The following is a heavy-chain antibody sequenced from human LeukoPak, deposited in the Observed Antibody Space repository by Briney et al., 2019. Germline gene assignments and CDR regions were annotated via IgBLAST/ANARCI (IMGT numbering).Heavy chain of an antibody. V-gene: IGHV1-18*01. D-gene: IGHD3-3*01. J-gene: IGHJ4*02. Sequence: GASVKVSCKASGYTFTSYGISWVRQAPGQGLEWMGWISAYNGNTNYAQKLQGRVTMTTDTSTSTAYTELRSLRSDDTAVYYCARTYYDFWSGYIPRHFDYWGQGTLVTVSS. CDR3: ARTYYDFWSGYIPRHFDY. CDR2: ISAYNGNT. CDR1: GYTFTSYG.